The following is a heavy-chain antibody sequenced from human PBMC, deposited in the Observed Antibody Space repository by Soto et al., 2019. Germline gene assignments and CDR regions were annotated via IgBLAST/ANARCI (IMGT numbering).Heavy chain of an antibody. CDR1: EFNFSNYA. V-gene: IGHV3-23*01. Sequence: GGSPKLPRSSPEFNFSNYAISWVPPGPRKGVELGSTICYGGGTTYYADSVKGRFTISRDNSKNTLYLQMNSLRAEDTAVYYCAMNPVYYYDSTAYDFDSWGQGALVTVSS. J-gene: IGHJ4*02. D-gene: IGHD3-22*01. CDR3: AMNPVYYYDSTAYDFDS. CDR2: ICYGGGTT.